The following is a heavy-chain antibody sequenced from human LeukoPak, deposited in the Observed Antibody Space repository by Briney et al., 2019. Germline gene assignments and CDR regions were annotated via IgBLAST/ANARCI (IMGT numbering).Heavy chain of an antibody. CDR1: GFTFSYYS. D-gene: IGHD6-13*01. V-gene: IGHV3-21*01. Sequence: GGSLRLSCAASGFTFSYYSMNWVRQAPGRGLEWGSCISSSSSLIFYSDSVRGRFTISRDNAKNLLYLHMNSLRVEDTAVYYCAKVDRGDYSSTPVPYYNYYMNVWGTGTTVTVSS. CDR3: AKVDRGDYSSTPVPYYNYYMNV. J-gene: IGHJ6*03. CDR2: ISSSSSLI.